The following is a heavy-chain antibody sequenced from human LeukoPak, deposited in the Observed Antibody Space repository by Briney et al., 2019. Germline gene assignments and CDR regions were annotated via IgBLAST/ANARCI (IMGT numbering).Heavy chain of an antibody. J-gene: IGHJ5*02. CDR2: VYYSGSN. CDR3: ARGRGDYLYNWFDP. V-gene: IGHV4-39*07. Sequence: PSETLSLTCAVSGGSISSGSFYWGWVRQPPGRGLEWIGSVYYSGSNYYSPSLKSRLTISVDTSKNQFSLKLSSVTAVDTDVYYCARGRGDYLYNWFDPWGQGTLVTVSS. CDR1: GGSISSGSFY. D-gene: IGHD4-17*01.